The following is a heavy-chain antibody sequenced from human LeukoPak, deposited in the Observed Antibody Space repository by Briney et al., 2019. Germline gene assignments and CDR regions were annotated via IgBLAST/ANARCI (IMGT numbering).Heavy chain of an antibody. V-gene: IGHV3-66*01. D-gene: IGHD3-10*01. CDR2: IYSAAST. CDR1: GFTVSSRF. J-gene: IGHJ3*02. CDR3: ATLTGTRI. Sequence: PGGSLRLSCAASGFTVSSRFMTWVRQAPGKGLEWVSVIYSAASTYYADSVKGRFTISTDNSKNTLYLQLNSLRAEDTAVYYCATLTGTRIWGQGTVVTVSS.